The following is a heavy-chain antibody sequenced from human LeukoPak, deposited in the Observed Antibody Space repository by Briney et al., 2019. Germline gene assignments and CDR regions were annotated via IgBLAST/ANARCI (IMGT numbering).Heavy chain of an antibody. V-gene: IGHV5-51*01. J-gene: IGHJ4*02. CDR1: GYSFTSYW. CDR3: ARPPRQLLWFGELFYFDY. Sequence: GESLKISCKGSGYSFTSYWIGWVRQMPGKGLEWMGIIYPGDSDTRYSPSFQGQVTISADKSISTAYLQWSSLKASDTAMYYCARPPRQLLWFGELFYFDYWGQGTLVTVSS. D-gene: IGHD3-10*01. CDR2: IYPGDSDT.